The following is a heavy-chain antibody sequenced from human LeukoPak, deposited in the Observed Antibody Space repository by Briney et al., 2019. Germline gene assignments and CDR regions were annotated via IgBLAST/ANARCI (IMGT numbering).Heavy chain of an antibody. Sequence: GGSLRLSCAASGFTFSSYSMNWVRQAPGKGLEWVSSITSSSSYIYYADSVKGRFTISRDNAKNSLYLQMNSLRAEGTAVYYCARDLFVVVVAATSYYYGMDVWGKGTTVTVSS. J-gene: IGHJ6*04. CDR2: ITSSSSYI. CDR1: GFTFSSYS. CDR3: ARDLFVVVVAATSYYYGMDV. V-gene: IGHV3-21*01. D-gene: IGHD2-15*01.